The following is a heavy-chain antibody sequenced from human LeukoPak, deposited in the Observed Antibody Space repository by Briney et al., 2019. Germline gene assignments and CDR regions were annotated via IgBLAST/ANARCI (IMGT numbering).Heavy chain of an antibody. J-gene: IGHJ4*02. CDR3: ARDVKTAMAPGCDY. CDR1: GFTFSSYS. Sequence: GGSLRLSCAASGFTFSSYSMNWVRQAPGKGLEWVSYISSSSSTIYYADSVKGRFTISRDNAKNSLYLQMNSLRAEDTAVYYCARDVKTAMAPGCDYSGQGTLVTVSS. V-gene: IGHV3-48*04. CDR2: ISSSSSTI. D-gene: IGHD5-18*01.